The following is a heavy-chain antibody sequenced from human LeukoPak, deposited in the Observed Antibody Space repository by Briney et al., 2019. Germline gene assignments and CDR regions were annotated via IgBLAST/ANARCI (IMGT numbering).Heavy chain of an antibody. V-gene: IGHV3-23*01. CDR3: AKDPAPYSSGGTYYFDY. Sequence: GGSLRLSCAASGFTFSSYAMSWVPHAPGKGLEWVSAISGSGGSTFYADPVKGRFTISRENSKNTVSLKINSQRAEDTPVYYCAKDPAPYSSGGTYYFDYWGQGTLVTVSS. CDR2: ISGSGGST. J-gene: IGHJ4*02. CDR1: GFTFSSYA. D-gene: IGHD6-19*01.